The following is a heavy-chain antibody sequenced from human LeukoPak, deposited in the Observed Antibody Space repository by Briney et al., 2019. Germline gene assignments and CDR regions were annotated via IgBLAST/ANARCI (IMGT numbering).Heavy chain of an antibody. V-gene: IGHV4-34*01. CDR1: GGSFSGYY. Sequence: SETLSLTCAVYGGSFSGYYWSWIRQPPGKGLEWIGEINHSGSTNYNPSLKSRGTISVDTSKNQFSLKLSSVPAADTAVSYCARRAPRATTMVRGVISLAYYFDYWGQGTLVTVSS. D-gene: IGHD3-10*01. CDR3: ARRAPRATTMVRGVISLAYYFDY. J-gene: IGHJ4*02. CDR2: INHSGST.